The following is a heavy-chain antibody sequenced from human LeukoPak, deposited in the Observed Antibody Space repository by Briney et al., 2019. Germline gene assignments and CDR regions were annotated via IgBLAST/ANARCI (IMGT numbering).Heavy chain of an antibody. CDR2: ISGSGGST. Sequence: GGSLRLSCAASGFTFSSYAMSWVRQAPGKGLEWVSAISGSGGSTYYADSVKGRFTISRDNSKNTLYLQMNSLRAEDTAVYYCATPTPTTYYYDRSGYYPSYYFDYWGQGTLVTVSS. V-gene: IGHV3-23*01. D-gene: IGHD3-22*01. J-gene: IGHJ4*02. CDR3: ATPTPTTYYYDRSGYYPSYYFDY. CDR1: GFTFSSYA.